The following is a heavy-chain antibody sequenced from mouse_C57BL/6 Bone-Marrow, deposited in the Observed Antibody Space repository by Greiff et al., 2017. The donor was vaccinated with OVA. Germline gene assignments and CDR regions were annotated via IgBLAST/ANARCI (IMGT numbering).Heavy chain of an antibody. Sequence: EVKVEESGGGLVQPGGSLKLSCAASGFTFSDYGMAWVRQAPRKGPEWVAFISNLAYSIYYADTVTGRFTISREKAKHTLYLEMSILRSEDTAMYYCARRGYGSSPRWYFDVWGTGTTGTVSS. D-gene: IGHD1-1*01. J-gene: IGHJ1*03. CDR1: GFTFSDYG. V-gene: IGHV5-15*04. CDR3: ARRGYGSSPRWYFDV. CDR2: ISNLAYSI.